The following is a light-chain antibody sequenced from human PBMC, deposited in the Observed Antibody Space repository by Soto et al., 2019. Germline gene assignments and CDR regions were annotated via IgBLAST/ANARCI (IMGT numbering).Light chain of an antibody. CDR2: AAS. V-gene: IGKV1-27*01. CDR1: QGISNY. Sequence: DIQMTQSPSSLSASVGDRVTITCRASQGISNYLAWYQQRPGKLPKLLIYAASTLQSGVPSRFSGSGSGTDFTLTISGPQPEDVATYYCQKYNGAPWTFGQGTKVEIK. CDR3: QKYNGAPWT. J-gene: IGKJ1*01.